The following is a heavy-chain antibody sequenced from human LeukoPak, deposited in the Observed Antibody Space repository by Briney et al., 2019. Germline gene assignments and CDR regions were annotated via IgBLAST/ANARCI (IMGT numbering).Heavy chain of an antibody. Sequence: GGSLRLSCAASGFTFSDYYMSWIRQAPGKGLEWVSYISSSGSTIYYADSVKGRFTISRDNAKNSLYLQMNSLRAEDTAVYYCARDTSVRGYSGYAKYYFDYWGQGTLVTDSS. V-gene: IGHV3-11*04. CDR2: ISSSGSTI. CDR1: GFTFSDYY. D-gene: IGHD5-12*01. J-gene: IGHJ4*02. CDR3: ARDTSVRGYSGYAKYYFDY.